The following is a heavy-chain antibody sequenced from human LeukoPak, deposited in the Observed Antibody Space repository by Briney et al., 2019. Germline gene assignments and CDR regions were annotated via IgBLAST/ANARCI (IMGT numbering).Heavy chain of an antibody. J-gene: IGHJ4*02. V-gene: IGHV4-34*01. CDR1: GGSFSGYY. CDR2: IYYSGST. Sequence: PSETLSLTCAVHGGSFSGYYWSWIRQPPGKGLEWIGSIYYSGSTYYNPSLKSRVTISVDTSKNQFSLKLSSVTAADTAVFYCARLAEYYYDSSGYYYFDYWGQGTLVTVSS. D-gene: IGHD3-22*01. CDR3: ARLAEYYYDSSGYYYFDY.